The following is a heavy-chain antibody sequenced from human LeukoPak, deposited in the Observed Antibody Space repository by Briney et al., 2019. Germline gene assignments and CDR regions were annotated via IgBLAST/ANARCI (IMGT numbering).Heavy chain of an antibody. CDR3: AVRGYRNIDY. D-gene: IGHD5-18*01. CDR1: ADSISSYY. J-gene: IGHJ4*02. V-gene: IGHV4-59*12. Sequence: SETLSLTCSVSADSISSYYWSWIRQPPGKGLEWIGYIYYSGSTDYNPSLKSRVTISVDTSKNQFSLKLSSVTAADTAVYYCAVRGYRNIDYWGQGTLVTVSS. CDR2: IYYSGST.